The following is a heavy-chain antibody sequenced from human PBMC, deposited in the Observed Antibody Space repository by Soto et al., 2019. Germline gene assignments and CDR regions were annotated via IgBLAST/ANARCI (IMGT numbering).Heavy chain of an antibody. D-gene: IGHD1-26*01. CDR3: ARHRHPRGTVGATSPLDP. Sequence: GGSLRLSCAISGFSVSSNYLSWVRQAPGKGLEWVSVHYSGGSTYYADSVQGRFTISRDKSNNTLYLQMRRVRAEDTAVYFCARHRHPRGTVGATSPLDPWGQGTQVTISS. J-gene: IGHJ5*02. CDR2: HYSGGST. CDR1: GFSVSSNY. V-gene: IGHV3-53*01.